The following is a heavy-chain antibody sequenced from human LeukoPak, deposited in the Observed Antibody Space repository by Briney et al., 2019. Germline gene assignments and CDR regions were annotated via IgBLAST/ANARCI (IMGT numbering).Heavy chain of an antibody. CDR3: ARVSPYCSGGSCYFDY. D-gene: IGHD2-15*01. V-gene: IGHV4-34*01. CDR1: GGSFSDYY. CDR2: INHSGST. J-gene: IGHJ4*02. Sequence: SETLSLTCAVYGGSFSDYYWSWIRQPPGKGLEWIGEINHSGSTNYNPSLKSRVTISVDTSKNQFSLKLSSVTAADTAVYYCARVSPYCSGGSCYFDYRGQGTLVTVSS.